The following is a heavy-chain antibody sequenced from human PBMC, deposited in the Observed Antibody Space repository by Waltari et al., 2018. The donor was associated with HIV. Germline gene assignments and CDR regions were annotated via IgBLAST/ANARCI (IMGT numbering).Heavy chain of an antibody. CDR3: TTAYSSGRRYGMDV. J-gene: IGHJ6*02. V-gene: IGHV3-15*01. Sequence: EVQLVESGGGLVKPGGSLRLSCAASGFTFSNAWMSWVRQAPGKGLEWVGRIKSKTDGGTTDDAAPVKGRFTISRDDSKNTLYLQMNSLKTEDTAVYYCTTAYSSGRRYGMDVWGQGTTVTVSS. CDR2: IKSKTDGGTT. D-gene: IGHD6-19*01. CDR1: GFTFSNAW.